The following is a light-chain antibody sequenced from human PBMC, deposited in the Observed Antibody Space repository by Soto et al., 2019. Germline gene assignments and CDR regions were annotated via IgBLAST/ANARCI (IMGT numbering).Light chain of an antibody. J-gene: IGLJ1*01. V-gene: IGLV1-44*01. CDR3: AAWDDSLNVHYV. CDR2: SNN. CDR1: SSNIGSNT. Sequence: QSVLTQPPSASGTPGQWVTISCSGSSSNIGSNTVNWFQQLPGTAPRLLIYSNNQRPSGVPDRFSGSKSGTSASLAINGLQSEDEADYYCAAWDDSLNVHYVFGTGTKV.